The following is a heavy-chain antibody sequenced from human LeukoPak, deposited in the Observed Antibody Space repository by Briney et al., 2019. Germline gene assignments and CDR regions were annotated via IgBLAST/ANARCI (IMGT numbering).Heavy chain of an antibody. Sequence: ASMKVSCKTSGYTFTSHDINWVRQATGQGLEWMGWMNPNSGNTGYAQKFQGRVTMTRNTSISTAYMELSSLRSEDTAVYYCARGPGLRCSGGSCYFDSWGQGSLVTVSS. V-gene: IGHV1-8*01. J-gene: IGHJ4*02. D-gene: IGHD2-15*01. CDR3: ARGPGLRCSGGSCYFDS. CDR2: MNPNSGNT. CDR1: GYTFTSHD.